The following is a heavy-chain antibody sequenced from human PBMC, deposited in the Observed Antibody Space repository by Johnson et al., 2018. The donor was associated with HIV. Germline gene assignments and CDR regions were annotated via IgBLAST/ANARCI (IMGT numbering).Heavy chain of an antibody. D-gene: IGHD6-6*01. V-gene: IGHV3-30*19. CDR1: GFTFNSYG. CDR3: ARDTSIAAARAFDI. Sequence: QVQLVESGGGLIQPGGSLRLSCAASGFTFNSYGMHWVRQAPGKGLEWVAVLWYDGINKYYADSVKGRFSISRDNSKNTLHLQMNSLRAEDTAVYYCARDTSIAAARAFDIWGQGTMVTVSS. CDR2: LWYDGINK. J-gene: IGHJ3*02.